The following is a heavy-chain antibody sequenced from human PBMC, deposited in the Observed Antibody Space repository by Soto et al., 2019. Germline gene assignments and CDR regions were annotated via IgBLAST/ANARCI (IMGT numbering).Heavy chain of an antibody. CDR2: IYYSGST. J-gene: IGHJ4*02. CDR1: GGSISSSSYY. Sequence: QLQLQESGPGLVKPSETLSLTCTVSGGSISSSSYYWGWIRQPPGKGLEWIGSIYYSGSTYYNPSLKSRVTISVDTSKNQFSLKLSSVTAADTAVYYCARRGYSGYGFDYWGQGTLVTVSS. CDR3: ARRGYSGYGFDY. D-gene: IGHD5-12*01. V-gene: IGHV4-39*01.